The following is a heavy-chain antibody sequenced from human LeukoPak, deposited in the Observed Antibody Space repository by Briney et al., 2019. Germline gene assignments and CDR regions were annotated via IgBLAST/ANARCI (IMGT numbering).Heavy chain of an antibody. D-gene: IGHD6-13*01. CDR2: VYSDGVT. CDR1: GFIVSSYG. CDR3: AREVAAHTFDP. Sequence: SGGSLRLSCAASGFIVSSYGMSWVRQAPGKGPEWVSLVYSDGVTRYADSVQGRFTISRDNSKNTLYLQMNSLRAEDTAVYYCAREVAAHTFDPWGQGTLVTVSS. J-gene: IGHJ5*02. V-gene: IGHV3-66*02.